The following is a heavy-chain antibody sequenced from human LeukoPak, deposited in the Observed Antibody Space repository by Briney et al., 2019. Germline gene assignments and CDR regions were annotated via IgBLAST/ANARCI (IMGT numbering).Heavy chain of an antibody. J-gene: IGHJ3*02. CDR1: GYSFTNYW. D-gene: IGHD6-13*01. CDR3: ARRIWQQLAYDAFDI. V-gene: IGHV5-51*01. CDR2: IYPGDSDT. Sequence: GESLKISCKGSGYSFTNYWIGWGRQMPGKGLEWMGIIYPGDSDTRYSPSFQGQVTISADKSISTAYLQWSSLKASDTAMYYCARRIWQQLAYDAFDIWGQGTMVTVSS.